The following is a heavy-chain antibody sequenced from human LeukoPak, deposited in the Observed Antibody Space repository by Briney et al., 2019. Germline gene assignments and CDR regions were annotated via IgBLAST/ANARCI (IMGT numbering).Heavy chain of an antibody. Sequence: GGSLRLSCATSGFTFSTYSMNWVRQAPGKGLEWVSSISSTSSYIYSADSVKGRFTISRDNAKNSLYLQMNSLRAEDTAVYYCARVEEAATFNPWGQGTLVTVSS. CDR3: ARVEEAATFNP. D-gene: IGHD6-13*01. CDR1: GFTFSTYS. J-gene: IGHJ5*02. CDR2: ISSTSSYI. V-gene: IGHV3-21*01.